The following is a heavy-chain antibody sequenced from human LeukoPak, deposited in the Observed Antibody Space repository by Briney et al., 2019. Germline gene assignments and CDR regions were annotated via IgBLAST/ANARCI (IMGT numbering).Heavy chain of an antibody. V-gene: IGHV3-73*01. Sequence: GGSLRLSCAASGFTFSGSAMHWVRQASGKELECIGRIWSRPNSYATAYAASVKGRFIISRDDSINTAYLQMNSLKTEDTALYYCTRLADGSGKFDLWGQGTLVTVSS. D-gene: IGHD3-10*01. CDR3: TRLADGSGKFDL. CDR1: GFTFSGSA. CDR2: IWSRPNSYAT. J-gene: IGHJ5*02.